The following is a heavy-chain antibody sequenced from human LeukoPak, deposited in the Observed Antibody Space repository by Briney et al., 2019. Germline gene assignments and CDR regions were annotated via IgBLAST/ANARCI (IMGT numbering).Heavy chain of an antibody. CDR3: ARDYFGYSFFLGGLGMDV. J-gene: IGHJ6*02. CDR1: GFTFSSYA. Sequence: GGSLRLSCAASGFTFSSYAMSWVRQAPGKGLEWVSAISGSGGSTYYADSVKGRFTISRDNSKNTLYLQMNSLRAEDTAVYYCARDYFGYSFFLGGLGMDVWGQGTTVTVSS. CDR2: ISGSGGST. V-gene: IGHV3-23*01. D-gene: IGHD6-13*01.